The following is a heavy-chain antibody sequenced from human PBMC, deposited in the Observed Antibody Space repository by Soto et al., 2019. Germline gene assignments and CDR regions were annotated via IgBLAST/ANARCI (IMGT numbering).Heavy chain of an antibody. Sequence: GASVKVSCKASGYTFTSYGISWVRQAPGQGLEWMGWISAYNGNTNYAQKLQGRVTMTTDTSTSTAYMELRSLRSDDTAVYYCARARYDFWSGYFGEDSWGQGTLVTVSS. J-gene: IGHJ4*02. CDR1: GYTFTSYG. CDR3: ARARYDFWSGYFGEDS. CDR2: ISAYNGNT. D-gene: IGHD3-3*01. V-gene: IGHV1-18*01.